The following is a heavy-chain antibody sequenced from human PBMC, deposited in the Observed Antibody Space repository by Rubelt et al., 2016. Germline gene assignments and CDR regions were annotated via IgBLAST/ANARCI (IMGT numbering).Heavy chain of an antibody. D-gene: IGHD3-10*01. J-gene: IGHJ5*02. Sequence: GASVKVSCKASGYTFTSYDINWVRQATGQGLEWMGWMNPNSGNTGYAQKSQGRVTMTRDTSISTAYMELSRLRSDDTAVYYCARDQFLLWFGEALFDPWGQGTLVTVSS. CDR3: ARDQFLLWFGEALFDP. CDR1: GYTFTSYD. CDR2: MNPNSGNT. V-gene: IGHV1-8*01.